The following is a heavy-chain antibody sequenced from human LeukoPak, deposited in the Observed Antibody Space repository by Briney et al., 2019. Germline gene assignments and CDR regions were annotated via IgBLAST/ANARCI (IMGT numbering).Heavy chain of an antibody. CDR2: IGAYNGNT. V-gene: IGHV1-18*04. J-gene: IGHJ4*02. D-gene: IGHD6-13*01. Sequence: ASVKVSCKASGYTFTSYGISWVRRAPGQGLEWMGWIGAYNGNTNYAQKLQGRVTMTTDTPTSTAYMELRSLRSDDTAVYYCARDPGIAAAGTWSYWGQGTLVTVSS. CDR1: GYTFTSYG. CDR3: ARDPGIAAAGTWSY.